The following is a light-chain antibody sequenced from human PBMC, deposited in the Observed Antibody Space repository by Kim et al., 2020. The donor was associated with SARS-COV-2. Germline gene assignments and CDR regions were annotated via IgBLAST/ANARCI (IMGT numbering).Light chain of an antibody. CDR3: QHYITYPLT. J-gene: IGKJ4*01. V-gene: IGKV1-5*03. CDR2: KAS. Sequence: ASEEHRVTIPYLASQSVDSWLAWYQQKSGKAPKLLIYKASSLESGGPSRFSCSGSGTEFTLTISNLQPDDFATYYCQHYITYPLTFGGGTKVDIK. CDR1: QSVDSW.